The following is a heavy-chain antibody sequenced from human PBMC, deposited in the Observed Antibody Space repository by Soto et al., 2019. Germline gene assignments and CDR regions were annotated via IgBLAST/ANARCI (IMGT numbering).Heavy chain of an antibody. D-gene: IGHD5-12*01. CDR2: IIPILGIA. CDR1: GGTFSSYT. CDR3: ARDSGDGYNSVDY. Sequence: QVQLVQSGAEVKKPGSSVKVSCKASGGTFSSYTISWVRQAPGQGLEWMGRIIPILGIANYAQKFQGRVTITADKSTSTAYMELSSLRSGDTAVYYCARDSGDGYNSVDYWGQGTLVTVSS. J-gene: IGHJ4*02. V-gene: IGHV1-69*08.